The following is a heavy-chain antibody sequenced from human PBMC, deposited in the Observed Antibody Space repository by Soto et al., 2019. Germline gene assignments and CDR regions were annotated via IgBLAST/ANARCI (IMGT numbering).Heavy chain of an antibody. V-gene: IGHV3-23*01. D-gene: IGHD4-17*01. CDR2: ISGSGGST. J-gene: IGHJ6*04. Sequence: GGSLRLSCAASGFTFSSYAMSWVRQAPGKGLEWVSAISGSGGSTYYADSVKGRFTISRDNSKNTLYLQMNSLRAEDTAVYYCAKVRGPLTVTQWMDVWGKGTTVTVSS. CDR1: GFTFSSYA. CDR3: AKVRGPLTVTQWMDV.